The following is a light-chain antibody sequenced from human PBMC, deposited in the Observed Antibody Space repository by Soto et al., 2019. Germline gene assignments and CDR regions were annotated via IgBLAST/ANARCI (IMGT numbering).Light chain of an antibody. J-gene: IGLJ2*01. Sequence: QPVLTQPPSASGTPGRRITISCSGSSSNIGSNRVNWYQQLPGTAPKLFIYSNNQRPSGVPDRFSGSKSGTSASLAISGLQSEDEADYYCAAWDDSLNGPVFGGGTKVTVL. CDR3: AAWDDSLNGPV. V-gene: IGLV1-44*01. CDR2: SNN. CDR1: SSNIGSNR.